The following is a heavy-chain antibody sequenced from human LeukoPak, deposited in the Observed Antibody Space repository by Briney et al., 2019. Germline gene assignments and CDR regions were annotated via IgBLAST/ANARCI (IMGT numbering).Heavy chain of an antibody. CDR1: GFTFSGSA. CDR3: TRYAGGDYYDAFDI. V-gene: IGHV3-73*01. CDR2: IRTKANTYAT. D-gene: IGHD1-26*01. Sequence: PGGSLKLSCAASGFTFSGSAMPWVRQASGKGLEWVGRIRTKANTYATAYAASVKGRFTISRDDSNNTAYLQMNSLKTEDTAVYFCTRYAGGDYYDAFDIWGQGTMVTVSS. J-gene: IGHJ3*02.